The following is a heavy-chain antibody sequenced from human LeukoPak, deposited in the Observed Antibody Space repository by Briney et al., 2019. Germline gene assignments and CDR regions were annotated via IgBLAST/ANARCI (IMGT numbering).Heavy chain of an antibody. J-gene: IGHJ4*02. CDR2: ISSSSSTI. Sequence: GGSLRLSCAASGFTFSSYSMNWVRQAPGKGLEWVSYISSSSSTIYYADSVKGRFTISRDNAKNSLYLQRNSLRAEDTAVYYCIVLAVAGTFGFDYWGQGTLVTVSS. CDR3: IVLAVAGTFGFDY. D-gene: IGHD6-19*01. CDR1: GFTFSSYS. V-gene: IGHV3-48*01.